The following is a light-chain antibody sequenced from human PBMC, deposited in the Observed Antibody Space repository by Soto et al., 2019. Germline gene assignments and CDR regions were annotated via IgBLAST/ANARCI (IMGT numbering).Light chain of an antibody. J-gene: IGLJ2*01. V-gene: IGLV7-43*01. CDR2: STT. CDR1: SGVVTSDNY. Sequence: QTVVTQEPSLTVSPGGTVTLTCASSSGVVTSDNYPHWFQQKPGQAPRALIYSTTFKHSWTPARFSGSLLGGKAALTLSSVQAEDEAEYYCLLYYGGAHVVFGGGNKLTVL. CDR3: LLYYGGAHVV.